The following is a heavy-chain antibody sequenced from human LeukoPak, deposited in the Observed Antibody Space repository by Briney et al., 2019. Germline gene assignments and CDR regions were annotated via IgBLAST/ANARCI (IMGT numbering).Heavy chain of an antibody. CDR2: ISGSGGST. D-gene: IGHD6-13*01. CDR3: AKANSSSWYDWFDP. J-gene: IGHJ5*02. Sequence: PGGSLRLSCAASGFTFSSNWMSWVRQAPGKGLEWVSAISGSGGSTYYADSVKGRFTISRDNSKNTLYLQMNSLRAEDTAVYYCAKANSSSWYDWFDPWGQGTLVTVSS. CDR1: GFTFSSNW. V-gene: IGHV3-23*01.